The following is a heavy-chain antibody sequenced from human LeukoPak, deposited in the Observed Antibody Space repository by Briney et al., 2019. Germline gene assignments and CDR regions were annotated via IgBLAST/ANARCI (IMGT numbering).Heavy chain of an antibody. CDR1: GFTFSSYG. J-gene: IGHJ4*02. D-gene: IGHD4/OR15-4a*01. Sequence: GGSLRLSCAASGFTFSSYGMHWVRQAPGKGLEWVAFIRYDGSNKYYADSVKGRFTISRDNSKNTLYLQMNSLRDEDTAVYYCARRAGAYSHPYDYWGQGTLVTVSS. V-gene: IGHV3-30*02. CDR2: IRYDGSNK. CDR3: ARRAGAYSHPYDY.